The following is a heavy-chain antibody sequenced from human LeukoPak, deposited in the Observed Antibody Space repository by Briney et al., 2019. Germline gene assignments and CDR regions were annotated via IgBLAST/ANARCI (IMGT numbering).Heavy chain of an antibody. CDR2: ISSSSSTI. J-gene: IGHJ1*01. V-gene: IGHV3-48*04. CDR1: GFTFSSYS. D-gene: IGHD2/OR15-2a*01. CDR3: ARVRGGN. Sequence: GGSLRLSCAASGFTFSSYSMNWVRQAPGKGLEWVSYISSSSSTIYYADSVKGRFTISRDNARDTLYLQMNSLRVDDTAVYYCARVRGGNWGRGTLVTVSS.